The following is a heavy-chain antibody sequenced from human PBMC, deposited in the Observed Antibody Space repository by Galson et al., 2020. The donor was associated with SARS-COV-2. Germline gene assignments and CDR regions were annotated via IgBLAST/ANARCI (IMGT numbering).Heavy chain of an antibody. CDR1: GFTFSSYG. J-gene: IGHJ6*02. V-gene: IGHV3-33*01. D-gene: IGHD3-10*01. Sequence: LSLTCAASGFTFSSYGMHWVRQAPGKGLEWVAVIWYDGSNKYYADSVKGRFTISRDNSKNTLYLQMNSLRAEDTAVYYCAGGYSYYYGMDVWGQGTTVTVSS. CDR2: IWYDGSNK. CDR3: AGGYSYYYGMDV.